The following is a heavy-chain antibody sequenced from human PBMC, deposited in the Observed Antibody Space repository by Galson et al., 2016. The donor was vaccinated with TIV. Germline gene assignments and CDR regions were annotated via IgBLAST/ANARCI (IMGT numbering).Heavy chain of an antibody. J-gene: IGHJ3*02. CDR1: GGIFRSHA. Sequence: SVKVSCKVSGGIFRSHAISWVRQAPGQGLEWMGGIIAIFGTTDYAQKFQGRFTITADEPTSTVYMELSSLRSDDTAVYYCAKAGAVLRYFDWLFDAFDIWGQGTMVAVSS. CDR2: IIAIFGTT. V-gene: IGHV1-69*13. CDR3: AKAGAVLRYFDWLFDAFDI. D-gene: IGHD3-9*01.